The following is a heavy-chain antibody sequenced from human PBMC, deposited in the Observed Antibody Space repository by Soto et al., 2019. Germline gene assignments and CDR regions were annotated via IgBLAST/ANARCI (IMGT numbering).Heavy chain of an antibody. Sequence: AGETLSLTCTVSGGSISSYYWSWGRQPPGKGLVWIGYIYYSGSSNYNPSLKSRVTISVDASKNQSSLQLSSVTTADTTAYYCSTSITPIAEAFDIWGQGTLVTVSS. CDR1: GGSISSYY. D-gene: IGHD3-10*01. V-gene: IGHV4-59*01. CDR3: STSITPIAEAFDI. J-gene: IGHJ3*02. CDR2: IYYSGSS.